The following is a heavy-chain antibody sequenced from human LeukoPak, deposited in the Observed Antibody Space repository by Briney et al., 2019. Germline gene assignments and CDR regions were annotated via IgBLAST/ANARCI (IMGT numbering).Heavy chain of an antibody. J-gene: IGHJ4*02. CDR2: ISGSDGST. V-gene: IGHV3-23*01. D-gene: IGHD5-18*01. Sequence: GGSLRLSCAASGFTFSSYAMSWVRQARAKGLEWVSAISGSDGSTYYADSVKGRFTISRDNSKNTLYLQMNSLRAEDTAVYYCAKVGGYSYGQIGHFDYWGQGTLVTVSS. CDR3: AKVGGYSYGQIGHFDY. CDR1: GFTFSSYA.